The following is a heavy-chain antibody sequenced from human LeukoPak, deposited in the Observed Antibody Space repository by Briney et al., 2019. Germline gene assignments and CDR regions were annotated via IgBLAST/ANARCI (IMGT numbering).Heavy chain of an antibody. V-gene: IGHV4-30-4*01. CDR2: IYYSGST. J-gene: IGHJ4*02. Sequence: PSETLSLTCTVSGGSISSGDYYWSWIRQPPGKGLEWIGCIYYSGSTYYNPSLKSRFTISVDTSKNQFSLKLISVTAAATAVYYCANGVEYFDYWGQGTLVTVSS. D-gene: IGHD2-8*01. CDR1: GGSISSGDYY. CDR3: ANGVEYFDY.